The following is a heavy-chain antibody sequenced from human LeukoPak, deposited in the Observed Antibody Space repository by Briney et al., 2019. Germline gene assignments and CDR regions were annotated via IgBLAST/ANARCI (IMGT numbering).Heavy chain of an antibody. Sequence: SETLSLTCAVSGGSISSSYWWSWIRQPPGKGLEWIGEIYHSGSTNYNLSLKSRVTISVDKSKNQFSLKLNSVTAADTAVYYCASSTDYDFWSGSPHWFDPWGQGTLVTVSS. CDR3: ASSTDYDFWSGSPHWFDP. CDR1: GGSISSSYW. CDR2: IYHSGST. J-gene: IGHJ5*02. D-gene: IGHD3-3*01. V-gene: IGHV4-4*02.